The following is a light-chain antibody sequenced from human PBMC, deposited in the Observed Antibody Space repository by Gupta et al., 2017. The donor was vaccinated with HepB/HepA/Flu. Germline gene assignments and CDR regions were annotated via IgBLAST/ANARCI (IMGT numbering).Light chain of an antibody. CDR1: GSDVGGYNY. Sequence: QSALTQPASVSGSPGQSITISCTGTGSDVGGYNYVSWYQQHPGKAPKLMIYDVSNRPSGVSNRFSGSKSGSTASLTISGLQAEDEADYYCSSYTSSNTLVFGGGTKLTVL. CDR2: DVS. V-gene: IGLV2-14*03. CDR3: SSYTSSNTLV. J-gene: IGLJ2*01.